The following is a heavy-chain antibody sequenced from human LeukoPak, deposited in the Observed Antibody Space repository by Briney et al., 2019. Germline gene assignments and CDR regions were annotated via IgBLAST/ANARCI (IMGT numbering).Heavy chain of an antibody. Sequence: GGSLRLACAASGFIFSSNWMSWVRQAPGKGLEWVANIKQDGSEEYYVDSVKGRFTISRDNAKNSLYLQMNSLRVEDTAVYYCARIGDYYDFWSGYYYFDKWGQGTLVTVSS. CDR2: IKQDGSEE. V-gene: IGHV3-7*01. CDR1: GFIFSSNW. D-gene: IGHD3-3*01. J-gene: IGHJ4*02. CDR3: ARIGDYYDFWSGYYYFDK.